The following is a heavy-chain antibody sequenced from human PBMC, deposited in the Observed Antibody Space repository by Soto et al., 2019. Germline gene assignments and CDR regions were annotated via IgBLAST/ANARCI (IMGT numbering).Heavy chain of an antibody. CDR1: GGSFSGYY. D-gene: IGHD6-6*01. CDR3: ARGARKYSSYAYGMDV. CDR2: INHSGST. V-gene: IGHV4-34*01. J-gene: IGHJ6*02. Sequence: SETLSLTCAVYGGSFSGYYWSWIRQPPGKGLEWIGEINHSGSTNYNPSLKSRVTISVDTSKNQSSLKLSSVTAADTAVYYCARGARKYSSYAYGMDVWGQGTTVTV.